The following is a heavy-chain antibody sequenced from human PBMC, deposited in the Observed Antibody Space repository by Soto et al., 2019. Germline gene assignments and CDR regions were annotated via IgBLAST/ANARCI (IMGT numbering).Heavy chain of an antibody. CDR2: INHSGST. J-gene: IGHJ4*02. Sequence: QVQLQQWGAGLLKPSETLSLTCAVYGGSFSGYYWTWIRQPPGTGLEWIGEINHSGSTNYNPSRTRRVTISVATAKNQFTLKLTSVTAADTAVYYFARDKITGLFDYWGPGTLVTVSS. CDR3: ARDKITGLFDY. D-gene: IGHD3-16*01. CDR1: GGSFSGYY. V-gene: IGHV4-34*01.